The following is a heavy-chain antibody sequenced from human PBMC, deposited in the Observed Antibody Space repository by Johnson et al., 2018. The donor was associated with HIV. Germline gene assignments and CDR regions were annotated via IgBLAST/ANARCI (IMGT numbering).Heavy chain of an antibody. CDR2: IRHDGSNK. CDR3: ARDGESQQLPLGDAFDI. V-gene: IGHV3-30*02. CDR1: GFTFSDYY. J-gene: IGHJ3*02. Sequence: QVQLVESGGGLVQPGGSLRLSCAASGFTFSDYYMRWIRQAPGKGLEWVAFIRHDGSNKYYADSVKGRFTISRDNSKNTLYLQMNSLRAEDTAVYYCARDGESQQLPLGDAFDIWGQGTMVIVSS. D-gene: IGHD6-13*01.